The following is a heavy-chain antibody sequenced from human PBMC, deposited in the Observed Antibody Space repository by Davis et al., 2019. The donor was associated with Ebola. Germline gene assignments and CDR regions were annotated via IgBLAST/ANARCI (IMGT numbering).Heavy chain of an antibody. Sequence: GESLKISCAASGFTFSSYGMHWVRQAPGKGLEWVAVIWYDGSNKYYADSVKGRFTISRDNSKNTLYLQMNSLRAEDTAVYYCAKPFDVAGKGLFDYWGQGTLVTVSS. V-gene: IGHV3-33*06. J-gene: IGHJ4*02. CDR1: GFTFSSYG. D-gene: IGHD6-19*01. CDR2: IWYDGSNK. CDR3: AKPFDVAGKGLFDY.